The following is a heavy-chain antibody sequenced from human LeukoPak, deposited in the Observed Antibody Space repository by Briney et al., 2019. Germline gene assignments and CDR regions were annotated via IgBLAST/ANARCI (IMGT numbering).Heavy chain of an antibody. CDR1: GFTFNNYA. Sequence: PGGSLRLSCAASGFTFNNYAMHWVRQAPGKGLEWVANMKGDGSEMHYEDSVKGRFTISRDNTKSSLYLQMNSLRAEDTAVYYCARPAYTAAYDLWGQGTMVTVSS. V-gene: IGHV3-7*01. CDR3: ARPAYTAAYDL. CDR2: MKGDGSEM. J-gene: IGHJ3*01. D-gene: IGHD3-16*01.